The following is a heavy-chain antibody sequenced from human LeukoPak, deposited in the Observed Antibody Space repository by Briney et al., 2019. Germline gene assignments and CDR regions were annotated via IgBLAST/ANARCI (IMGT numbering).Heavy chain of an antibody. Sequence: PGGSLRLSCAASGFTFSSYEMNWVLQAPGKGLEWVSYISSSGSTIYYADSVKGRFTISRDNAKNSLYLQMNSLRAEDTAVYYCARVKVSGYDWAPPYMDVWGQGTTVTVSS. J-gene: IGHJ6*02. CDR2: ISSSGSTI. D-gene: IGHD5-12*01. CDR1: GFTFSSYE. CDR3: ARVKVSGYDWAPPYMDV. V-gene: IGHV3-48*03.